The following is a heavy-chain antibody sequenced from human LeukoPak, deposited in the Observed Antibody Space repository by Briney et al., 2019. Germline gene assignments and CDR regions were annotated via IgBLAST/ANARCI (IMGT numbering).Heavy chain of an antibody. Sequence: ASVKVSCKASGYTFTGYYMHWVRQAPGPGLEWMGWINPNSGGTNYAQKFQGRVTMTRDTSISTAYMELSRLRSDDTAVYYCARGIAAAGLFYHYWGQGTLVTVSS. CDR3: ARGIAAAGLFYHY. CDR2: INPNSGGT. CDR1: GYTFTGYY. J-gene: IGHJ4*02. V-gene: IGHV1-2*02. D-gene: IGHD6-13*01.